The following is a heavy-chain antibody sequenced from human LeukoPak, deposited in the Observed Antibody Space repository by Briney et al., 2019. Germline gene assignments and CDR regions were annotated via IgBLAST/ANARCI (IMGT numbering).Heavy chain of an antibody. CDR1: GYTFTGYY. V-gene: IGHV1-2*02. CDR3: ARGGAARGLYYYDSSGYFRDY. Sequence: ASVKVSCKASGYTFTGYYMHWVRQAPGQGLEWMGWINPNSGGTNYAQKFQGRVTMTRDTSISTAYMELSRLRSDDTAVYYCARGGAARGLYYYDSSGYFRDYWGQGTPVTVSS. J-gene: IGHJ4*02. CDR2: INPNSGGT. D-gene: IGHD3-22*01.